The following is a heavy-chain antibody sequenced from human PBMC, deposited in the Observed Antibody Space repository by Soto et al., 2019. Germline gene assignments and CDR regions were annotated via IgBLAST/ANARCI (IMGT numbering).Heavy chain of an antibody. V-gene: IGHV4-34*01. J-gene: IGHJ6*03. Sequence: PSETLSLTCAVYGGSLSGYYWSWIRQPPGKGLEWIGEINHSGSTNYNPSLKSRVTISVDTSKNQFSLKLSSVTAADTAVYYCARELEATMTGYYMDVWGKGTTVTVSS. CDR3: ARELEATMTGYYMDV. CDR1: GGSLSGYY. D-gene: IGHD5-12*01. CDR2: INHSGST.